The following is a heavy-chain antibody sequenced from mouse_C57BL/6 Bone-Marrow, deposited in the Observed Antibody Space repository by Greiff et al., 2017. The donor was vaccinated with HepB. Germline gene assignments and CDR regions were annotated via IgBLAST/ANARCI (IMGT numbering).Heavy chain of an antibody. V-gene: IGHV1-50*01. CDR3: ARLEYDYVDWFAY. J-gene: IGHJ3*01. CDR2: IDPSDSYT. CDR1: GYTFTSYW. Sequence: VQLQQPGAELVKPGASVKLSCKASGYTFTSYWMQWVNQRPGQGLEWIGEIDPSDSYTNYNQKFKGKATLTVDTSSSTAYMQLSSLTSEDSAVYYCARLEYDYVDWFAYWGQGTLVTVSA. D-gene: IGHD2-4*01.